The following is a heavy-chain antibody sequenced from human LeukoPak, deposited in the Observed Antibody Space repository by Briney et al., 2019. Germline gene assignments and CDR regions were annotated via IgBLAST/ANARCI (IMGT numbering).Heavy chain of an antibody. Sequence: ASVKVSCKASGYTFTGYYMHWVRQAPGQGLEWMGRINPNSGGTNYAQKFQGRVTMTRDTSISTAYMELSRLRSDDTAVYYCARDLPIVVVPGANDAFDIWGQGTMVTVSS. J-gene: IGHJ3*02. CDR1: GYTFTGYY. CDR3: ARDLPIVVVPGANDAFDI. CDR2: INPNSGGT. D-gene: IGHD2-2*01. V-gene: IGHV1-2*06.